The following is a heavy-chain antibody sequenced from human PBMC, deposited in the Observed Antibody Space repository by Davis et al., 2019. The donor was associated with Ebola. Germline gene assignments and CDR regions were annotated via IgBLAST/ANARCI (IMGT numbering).Heavy chain of an antibody. CDR1: GYTFTSYA. V-gene: IGHV7-4-1*02. CDR3: ARGRSNRFPNGDYDFDY. Sequence: ASVKVSCKASGYTFTSYAMNWVRQAPGQGLEWMGWINTNTGNPTYAQGFTGRFVFSLDTSVSTAYMQISSLKAEDTAVYYCARGRSNRFPNGDYDFDYWGQGTLVTVSS. J-gene: IGHJ4*02. CDR2: INTNTGNP. D-gene: IGHD4-17*01.